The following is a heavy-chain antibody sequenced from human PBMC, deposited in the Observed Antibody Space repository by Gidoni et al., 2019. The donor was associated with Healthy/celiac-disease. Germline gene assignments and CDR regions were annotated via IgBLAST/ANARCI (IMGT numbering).Heavy chain of an antibody. D-gene: IGHD3-3*01. Sequence: EVQLVESGGGLVQPGGSLRLSCAVFAFTFSSYCMSWVRQAPGKGLEWVDNIKQDGSEKYYVDSVKGRFTISRDNAKNSLYLQMNSLRAEDTAVYYCARAQSRITIFGVVSDAFDIWGQGTMVTVSS. CDR3: ARAQSRITIFGVVSDAFDI. V-gene: IGHV3-7*01. J-gene: IGHJ3*02. CDR2: IKQDGSEK. CDR1: AFTFSSYC.